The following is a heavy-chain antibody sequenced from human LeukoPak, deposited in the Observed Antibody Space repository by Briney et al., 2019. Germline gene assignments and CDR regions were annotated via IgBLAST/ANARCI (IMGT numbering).Heavy chain of an antibody. CDR2: INHSGST. Sequence: SETLSLACAVYGGSFSGYYWSWIRQPPGKGLEWIGEINHSGSTNYNPSLKSRVTISVDTSKNQFSLKLSSVTAADTAVYYCARAPEGGSSSSLGNWFDPWGQGTLVTVSS. D-gene: IGHD6-6*01. CDR1: GGSFSGYY. CDR3: ARAPEGGSSSSLGNWFDP. V-gene: IGHV4-34*01. J-gene: IGHJ5*02.